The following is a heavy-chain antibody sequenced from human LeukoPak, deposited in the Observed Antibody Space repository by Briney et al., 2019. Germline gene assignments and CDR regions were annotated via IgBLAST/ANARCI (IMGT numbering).Heavy chain of an antibody. CDR2: IIPIFGTA. CDR1: GGTFSSYA. D-gene: IGHD6-13*01. CDR3: ASEGRSLIIAAAGTGWFDP. J-gene: IGHJ5*02. V-gene: IGHV1-69*05. Sequence: PRASVTVSCTASGGTFSSYAISWVRQAPGQGLEWMGGIIPIFGTANYAQKFQGRVTITTDESTSTAYMELSSLRSEDTAVYYCASEGRSLIIAAAGTGWFDPWGQGTLVTVSS.